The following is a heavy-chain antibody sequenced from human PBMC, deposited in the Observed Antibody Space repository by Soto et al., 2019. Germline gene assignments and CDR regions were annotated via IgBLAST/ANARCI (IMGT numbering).Heavy chain of an antibody. D-gene: IGHD3-10*01. CDR3: ASNAITMVRGVMRDYYGMDV. CDR1: GYTLTELS. Sequence: GASVKVSCKVSGYTLTELSMHWVRQAPGKGLEWMGGFDPEDGETIYAQKFQGRVTMTGDTSISTAYMELSRLRSDDTAVYYCASNAITMVRGVMRDYYGMDVWGQGTTVTVSS. J-gene: IGHJ6*02. CDR2: FDPEDGET. V-gene: IGHV1-24*01.